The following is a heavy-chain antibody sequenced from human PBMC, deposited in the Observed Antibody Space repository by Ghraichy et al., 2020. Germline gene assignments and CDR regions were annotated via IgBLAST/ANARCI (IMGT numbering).Heavy chain of an antibody. CDR2: ISGSGGST. V-gene: IGHV3-23*01. J-gene: IGHJ4*02. Sequence: GSLRLSCAASGFTFSSYAMSWVRQAPGKGLEWVSAISGSGGSTYYADSVKGRFTISRDNSKNTLYLQMNSLRAEDTAVYYCAKGELWELRFGLWGQGTLVTVSS. D-gene: IGHD1-26*01. CDR3: AKGELWELRFGL. CDR1: GFTFSSYA.